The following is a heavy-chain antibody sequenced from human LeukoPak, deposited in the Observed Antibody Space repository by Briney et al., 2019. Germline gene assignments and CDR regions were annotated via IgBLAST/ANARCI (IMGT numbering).Heavy chain of an antibody. J-gene: IGHJ4*02. V-gene: IGHV1-18*01. D-gene: IGHD2-2*01. CDR3: ARDLTVVPAAYFDY. CDR1: GYTFTSYG. Sequence: ASVKVSCKASGYTFTSYGISWVRQAPGHGLEWMGWISAYNGNTNYAQKLQGRVTMTTDTSTSTAYMELRSLRSDDTAVYYCARDLTVVPAAYFDYWGQGTLVTVSS. CDR2: ISAYNGNT.